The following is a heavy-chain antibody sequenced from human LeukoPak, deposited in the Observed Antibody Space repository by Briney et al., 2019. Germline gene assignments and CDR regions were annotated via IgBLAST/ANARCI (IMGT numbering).Heavy chain of an antibody. Sequence: PSETLSLTCTVSGGSIRSSYYYWGWIRQPPGKGLEWIGYIYHSGSTYYNPSLKSRVTISVDRSKNQFSLKLSSVTAADTAVYYCARTYSSGHDYWGQGTLVTVSS. D-gene: IGHD6-19*01. V-gene: IGHV4-30-2*01. CDR1: GGSIRSSYYY. CDR2: IYHSGST. CDR3: ARTYSSGHDY. J-gene: IGHJ4*02.